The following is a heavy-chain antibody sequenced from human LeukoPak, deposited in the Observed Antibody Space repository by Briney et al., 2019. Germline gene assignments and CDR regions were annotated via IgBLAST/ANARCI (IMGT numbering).Heavy chain of an antibody. D-gene: IGHD3-10*01. CDR2: ISYDGSNK. V-gene: IGHV3-30*18. CDR1: GFTFSSYG. Sequence: GRSLRLSCAASGFTFSSYGMHWVRQAPGKGLDWVAVISYDGSNKYYADSVKGRFTISRDNSKNTLYLQINNLRAEDTAVYYCAKEWFGGPWGQGTLVTVSS. CDR3: AKEWFGGP. J-gene: IGHJ4*02.